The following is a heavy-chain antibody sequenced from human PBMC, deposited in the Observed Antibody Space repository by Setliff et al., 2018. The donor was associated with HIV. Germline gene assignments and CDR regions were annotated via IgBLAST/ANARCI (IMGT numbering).Heavy chain of an antibody. D-gene: IGHD3-16*01. CDR3: VNPSGAMGDFDS. J-gene: IGHJ4*02. Sequence: SETLSLTCSVSGGSISRVGYYWSWIRQHPGKGLEWIGYITYSGSTYYNPSLKSRVTISIDTSKNQFSLQLTSVTAADTAVYYCVNPSGAMGDFDSWGQGTLVTVSS. V-gene: IGHV4-31*08. CDR2: ITYSGST. CDR1: GGSISRVGYY.